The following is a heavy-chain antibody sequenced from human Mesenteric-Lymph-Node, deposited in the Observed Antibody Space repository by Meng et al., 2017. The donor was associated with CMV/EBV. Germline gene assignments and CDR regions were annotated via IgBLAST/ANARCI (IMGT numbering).Heavy chain of an antibody. CDR2: INHSGST. J-gene: IGHJ1*01. D-gene: IGHD3-3*01. CDR1: GGSFSGYY. CDR3: VRGDEYYDFWSGYV. V-gene: IGHV4-34*01. Sequence: SETLSLTCAVYGGSFSGYYWSWIRQPPGKGLEWIGEINHSGSTNYNPSLKSRVTISVDTSRNQFSMKLTSVTAADTAVYYCVRGDEYYDFWSGYVWGQGTLVTVSS.